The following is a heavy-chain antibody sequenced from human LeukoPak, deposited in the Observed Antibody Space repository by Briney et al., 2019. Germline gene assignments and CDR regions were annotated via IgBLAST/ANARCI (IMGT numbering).Heavy chain of an antibody. V-gene: IGHV4-4*07. CDR1: GGSISSYY. CDR2: IYTSGST. D-gene: IGHD1-26*01. Sequence: SETLSLTCTVSGGSISSYYWSWIRQPAGKGLEWIGRIYTSGSTNYNPSLKSRVTMSVDASKNQFSLKLSSVTAADTAVYYCARARTQRWELHAFDIWGQGTMVTVSS. J-gene: IGHJ3*02. CDR3: ARARTQRWELHAFDI.